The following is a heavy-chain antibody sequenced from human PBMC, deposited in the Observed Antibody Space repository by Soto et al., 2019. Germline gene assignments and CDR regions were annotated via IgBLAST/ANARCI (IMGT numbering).Heavy chain of an antibody. D-gene: IGHD3-3*01. J-gene: IGHJ3*01. CDR2: IYYSGST. V-gene: IGHV4-59*08. CDR1: GGSISSYY. CDR3: ASLNYDFGSGYSADAFDF. Sequence: TSETLSLTCTVSGGSISSYYWSWIRQPPGKGLEWIGYIYYSGSTNYNPSLKSRVTISVDTSKNQFSLKLSSVTAADTAVYSCASLNYDFGSGYSADAFDFWGQGTMVTVSS.